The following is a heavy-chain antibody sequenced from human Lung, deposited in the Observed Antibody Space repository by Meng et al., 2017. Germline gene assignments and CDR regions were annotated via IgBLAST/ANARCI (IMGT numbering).Heavy chain of an antibody. CDR1: GYTFIDAY. CDR3: ARDGGNYDFDY. V-gene: IGHV1-2*06. J-gene: IGHJ4*02. Sequence: QVQLVQVGAEVKKPGASVKLSCRASGYTFIDAYVHWVRQAPGQGLEWMGRIIPSSGDANSAQKFLGRVTLTWDTSISTAYMELSSLRSDDTAIYYCARDGGNYDFDYWGQGTLVTVSS. D-gene: IGHD1-7*01. CDR2: IIPSSGDA.